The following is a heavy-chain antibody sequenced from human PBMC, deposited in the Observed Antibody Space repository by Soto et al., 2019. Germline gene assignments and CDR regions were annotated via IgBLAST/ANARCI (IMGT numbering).Heavy chain of an antibody. CDR3: ARAALRRDYGDYDY. V-gene: IGHV3-7*01. CDR2: IKQDGSEK. CDR1: GFTFSSYW. J-gene: IGHJ4*02. Sequence: GGSLRLSCAASGFTFSSYWMSWVRQAPGKGLEWVANIKQDGSEKYYVDSVKGRFTISRDNAKNSLYLQMNSLRAEDTAVYYCARAALRRDYGDYDYWGQGTLVTVSA. D-gene: IGHD4-17*01.